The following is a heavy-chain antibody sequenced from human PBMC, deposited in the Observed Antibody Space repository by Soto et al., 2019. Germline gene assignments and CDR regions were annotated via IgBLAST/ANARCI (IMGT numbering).Heavy chain of an antibody. CDR2: INHSGST. J-gene: IGHJ5*02. CDR1: GGSFSGYY. Sequence: SETLSLTCAVYGGSFSGYYWSWIRQPPGKGLEWIGEINHSGSTNYNPSLKSRVTISVDTSKNQFSLKLSSVTAADTAVYYCASFVVVPAAISSSGWFDPWGQGTLVTSPQ. D-gene: IGHD2-2*02. CDR3: ASFVVVPAAISSSGWFDP. V-gene: IGHV4-34*01.